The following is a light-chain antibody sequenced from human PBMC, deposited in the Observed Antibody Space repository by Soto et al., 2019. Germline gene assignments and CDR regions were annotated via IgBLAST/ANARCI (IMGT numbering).Light chain of an antibody. CDR3: QESDGSPIT. V-gene: IGKV3-20*01. J-gene: IGKJ5*01. Sequence: EIVLTQSPDTLSLSPGERATLSCRASQSIRTERLAWYQQRPGQAPTLVIFDASNRASGVTERFRGSGSGTDFTLNITRVQAEDLAVYFCQESDGSPITFGQGTRLEIK. CDR1: QSIRTER. CDR2: DAS.